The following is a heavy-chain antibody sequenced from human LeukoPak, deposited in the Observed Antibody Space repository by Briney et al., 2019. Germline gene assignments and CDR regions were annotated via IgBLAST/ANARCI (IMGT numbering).Heavy chain of an antibody. Sequence: GGSLRLSCTASGFTFGDYAMSWVRQAPGKGLEWVSAISGSGGSTYYADSVKGRFTISRDNSKNTLYLQMNSLRAEDTAVYYCAKDQPKQWLVDYWGQGTLVTVSS. J-gene: IGHJ4*02. CDR3: AKDQPKQWLVDY. V-gene: IGHV3-23*01. CDR1: GFTFGDYA. CDR2: ISGSGGST. D-gene: IGHD6-19*01.